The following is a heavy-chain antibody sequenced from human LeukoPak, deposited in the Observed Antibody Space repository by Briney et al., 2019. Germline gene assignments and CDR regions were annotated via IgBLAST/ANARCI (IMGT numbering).Heavy chain of an antibody. J-gene: IGHJ4*02. Sequence: SETLSLTCTVSGGSISSYYWSWIRQPPGKGLEWIGYIYYSGSTNYNPSLKSRVTISVDTSKNQFSLKLSSVTAADTAVYYCARGSDLAVGETDYWGQGTLVTVSS. CDR1: GGSISSYY. D-gene: IGHD6-19*01. CDR3: ARGSDLAVGETDY. CDR2: IYYSGST. V-gene: IGHV4-59*01.